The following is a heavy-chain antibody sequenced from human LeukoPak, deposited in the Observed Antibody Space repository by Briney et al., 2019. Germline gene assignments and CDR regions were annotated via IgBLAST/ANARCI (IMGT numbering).Heavy chain of an antibody. CDR1: GGSISGGGYY. V-gene: IGHV4-31*03. D-gene: IGHD3-22*01. CDR2: IHYSGIM. Sequence: PSQTLSLTCTVSGGSISGGGYYWSWIRQHPGKGLEWIGCIHYSGIMYYNPSLGSRVTISVDTSKTQFSLMLSSVTAADTAVYYCARYYDSSGLTGNWFDPWGQGTLVTVSS. CDR3: ARYYDSSGLTGNWFDP. J-gene: IGHJ5*02.